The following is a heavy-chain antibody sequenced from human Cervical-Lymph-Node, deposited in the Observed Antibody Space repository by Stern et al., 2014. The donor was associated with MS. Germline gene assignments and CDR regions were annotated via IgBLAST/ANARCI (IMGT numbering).Heavy chain of an antibody. D-gene: IGHD3-9*01. V-gene: IGHV4-61*02. CDR1: GGSISSGSYY. CDR2: IYTSGST. Sequence: QVQLQESGPGLVKPSQTLSLTCTVSGGSISSGSYYWSWIRQPAGKGLEWIGRIYTSGSTNYNPSLKSRVTISVDTSKNHFSRKLSSVTAADTAVYYCARDCRLRYFDNYGMDVWGQGTTVTVSS. CDR3: ARDCRLRYFDNYGMDV. J-gene: IGHJ6*02.